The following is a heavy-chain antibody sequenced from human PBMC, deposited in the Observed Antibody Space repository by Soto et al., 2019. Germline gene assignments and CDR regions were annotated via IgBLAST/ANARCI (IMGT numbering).Heavy chain of an antibody. Sequence: WDTLSLTFTVSVYSISIVYYCGWIRQPPGKGLEWIGNISHSGSTYYNPSLKSRVTISVDTSKNQFSLNLSSVTAADTAVYYCARGTYYYFWSGYYNLSWFDPWGPGALVTVSS. CDR1: VYSISIVYY. CDR3: ARGTYYYFWSGYYNLSWFDP. D-gene: IGHD3-3*01. J-gene: IGHJ5*02. CDR2: ISHSGST. V-gene: IGHV4-38-2*02.